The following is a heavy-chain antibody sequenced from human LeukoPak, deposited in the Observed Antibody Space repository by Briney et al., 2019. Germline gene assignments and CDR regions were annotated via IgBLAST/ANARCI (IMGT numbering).Heavy chain of an antibody. CDR3: ARDWGILWFGESIDY. V-gene: IGHV3-7*01. Sequence: GGSLRLSCAASGFTFSTYWMSWVRQAPGKGLEWVANIKQDGNEEYYVDSVKGRFTISRDNAKNSLFLQMNSLRAEDTAVYYCARDWGILWFGESIDYWGQGTLVTVSP. D-gene: IGHD3-10*01. CDR1: GFTFSTYW. CDR2: IKQDGNEE. J-gene: IGHJ4*02.